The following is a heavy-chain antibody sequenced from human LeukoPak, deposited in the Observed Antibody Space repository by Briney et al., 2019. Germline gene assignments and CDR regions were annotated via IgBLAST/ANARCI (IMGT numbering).Heavy chain of an antibody. Sequence: SQTLSLTCTVSGGAVNSDNQYWSWIRQPPGKGLEWIGYIHHSGSTYYNPSLKSRLTISLDTSRNQFSLKMNSVTAADTAVYYCAKDNFGYGAMDCWGQGTLVPVSS. V-gene: IGHV4-30-4*01. CDR3: AKDNFGYGAMDC. J-gene: IGHJ4*02. CDR1: GGAVNSDNQY. D-gene: IGHD3-22*01. CDR2: IHHSGST.